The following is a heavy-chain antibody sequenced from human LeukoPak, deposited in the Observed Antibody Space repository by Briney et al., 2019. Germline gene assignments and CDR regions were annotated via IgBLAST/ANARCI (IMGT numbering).Heavy chain of an antibody. D-gene: IGHD2-2*01. CDR1: VYTFTSYG. V-gene: IGHV1-18*01. CDR3: ARGSEGHLGPYQLPFWA. CDR2: ISAYNGNT. J-gene: IGHJ5*02. Sequence: ASVKVSCKASVYTFTSYGISWVRQAPGQGLEWMGWISAYNGNTNYAQNLQGRVTMTTDTSTRTAYMELRSLRSDDTAVYYCARGSEGHLGPYQLPFWAWGQGTLVTVSS.